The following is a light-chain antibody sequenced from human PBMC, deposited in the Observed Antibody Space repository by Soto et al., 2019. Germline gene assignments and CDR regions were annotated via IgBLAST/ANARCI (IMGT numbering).Light chain of an antibody. CDR2: DAS. J-gene: IGKJ1*01. CDR1: QSIRRW. Sequence: DIPMTQSPSMLSASVGDRVTIACRASQSIRRWLAWYQQKPGKAPKLLIFDASTLESGVPSRFSGRGSETEFTLTISSLQPDDFACEYCRQYNSYSPATFGQGTKVEI. CDR3: RQYNSYSPAT. V-gene: IGKV1-5*01.